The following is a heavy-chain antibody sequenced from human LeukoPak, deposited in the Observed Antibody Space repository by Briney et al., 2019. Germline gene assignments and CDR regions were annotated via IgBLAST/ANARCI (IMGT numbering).Heavy chain of an antibody. J-gene: IGHJ4*02. CDR1: GFTFSSYW. V-gene: IGHV3-74*01. CDR2: INSDGSST. CDR3: ARELYDSRFQIDY. Sequence: GGSLRLSCAASGFTFSSYWMHWVRQAPGKGLVWVSRINSDGSSTSYADSVKGRFTISRDNSKNTLYLQMNSLRAEDTAVYYCARELYDSRFQIDYWGQGTLVTVSS. D-gene: IGHD3-22*01.